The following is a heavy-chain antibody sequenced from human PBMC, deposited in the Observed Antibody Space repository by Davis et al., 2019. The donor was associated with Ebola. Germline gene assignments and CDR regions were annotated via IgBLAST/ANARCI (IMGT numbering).Heavy chain of an antibody. J-gene: IGHJ5*02. Sequence: MPSETLSLTCTVSGGSISSRSYYWGWIRQPPGKGLEWIGSIYYSRSTYYNPSLKSRVTISVDTSKNQFSLKLSSVTAADTAVYYCASRQAAPDRGPWFDPWGQGTLVTVSS. CDR1: GGSISSRSYY. V-gene: IGHV4-39*01. CDR2: IYYSRST. CDR3: ASRQAAPDRGPWFDP. D-gene: IGHD6-13*01.